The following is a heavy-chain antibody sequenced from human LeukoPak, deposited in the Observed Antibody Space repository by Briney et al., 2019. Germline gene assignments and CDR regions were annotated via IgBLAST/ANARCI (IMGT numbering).Heavy chain of an antibody. CDR1: GFTFSSYS. J-gene: IGHJ4*02. V-gene: IGHV3-21*01. CDR2: ISSSSSYI. CDR3: AREYYDFWSGYYHPYFDY. Sequence: GGSLRLSCAASGFTFSSYSMNWVRQAPGKGLEWVSSISSSSSYIYYADSVKGRFTISRVNAKNSLYLQMNSLRAEDTAVYYCAREYYDFWSGYYHPYFDYWGQGTLVTVSS. D-gene: IGHD3-3*01.